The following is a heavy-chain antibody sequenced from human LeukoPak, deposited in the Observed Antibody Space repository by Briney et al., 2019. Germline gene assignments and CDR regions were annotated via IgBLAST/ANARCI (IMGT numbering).Heavy chain of an antibody. J-gene: IGHJ4*02. CDR1: GFTVSSNY. CDR2: IYSGGST. D-gene: IGHD2-15*01. Sequence: PGGSLRLSCAASGFTVSSNYMSWVRQAPGKGLEWVSVIYSGGSTYYADSVKGQFTISRDNSKNTLYLQMNSLRAEDTAVYYCAKEHSVVAAPNYWGQGTLVTVSS. CDR3: AKEHSVVAAPNY. V-gene: IGHV3-66*02.